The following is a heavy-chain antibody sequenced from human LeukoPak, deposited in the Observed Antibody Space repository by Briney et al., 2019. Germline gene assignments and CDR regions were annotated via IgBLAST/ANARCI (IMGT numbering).Heavy chain of an antibody. CDR2: MNQDGSAK. Sequence: PGGSLRLSCAASGFTFSDSWMSWVSQAPGKGLEWVANMNQDGSAKDYVDSVKGRFTISRDNARNSLYLQMSSLRAEDTAVYYCATYTHWVAGDVWGQGTTVTVSS. J-gene: IGHJ6*02. CDR3: ATYTHWVAGDV. V-gene: IGHV3-7*01. D-gene: IGHD3-16*01. CDR1: GFTFSDSW.